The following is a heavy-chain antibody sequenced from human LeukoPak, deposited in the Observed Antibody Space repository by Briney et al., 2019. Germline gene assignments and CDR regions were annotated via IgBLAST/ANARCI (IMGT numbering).Heavy chain of an antibody. CDR3: ARDTPEMATNRLGYFDP. CDR1: GFTFTTYC. Sequence: GGSLRLSCAASGFTFTTYCMSWVRQAPGKGLEWVANINQHGSEKYYVDSVKGRFTISRDNAKNSLYLQMNSLRAEDTAVYYCARDTPEMATNRLGYFDPWGLGTLVIVSS. J-gene: IGHJ5*02. CDR2: INQHGSEK. D-gene: IGHD5-24*01. V-gene: IGHV3-7*01.